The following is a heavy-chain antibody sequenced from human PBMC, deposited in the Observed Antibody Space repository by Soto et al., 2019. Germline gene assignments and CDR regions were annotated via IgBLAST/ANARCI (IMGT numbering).Heavy chain of an antibody. J-gene: IGHJ4*02. CDR2: IWYHGRDI. CDR3: ARDQGGQSGNFIFDN. Sequence: GGSLRLSCAASGFVFSDYVIHWVRQAPGRGLDWVAGIWYHGRDIFYTDSVKGRFTISRDNSKNMLYLQMNSLRAEDTAVYYCARDQGGQSGNFIFDNWGQGTLVTVSS. CDR1: GFVFSDYV. V-gene: IGHV3-33*01. D-gene: IGHD1-26*01.